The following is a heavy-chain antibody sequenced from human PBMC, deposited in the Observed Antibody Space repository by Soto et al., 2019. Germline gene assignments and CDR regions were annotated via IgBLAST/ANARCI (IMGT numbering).Heavy chain of an antibody. CDR2: FDPEDSET. J-gene: IGHJ2*01. Sequence: ASVKVSCKVSGYTLTELYMHWVRQAPGKGLERKGGFDPEDSETIYAQKFQGRVTMTEDTSTDTAYMELSSLSSEDTAVYYCAFLNQGVTMVRGTYLAGWYFDLWGRGTLVTVSS. V-gene: IGHV1-24*01. D-gene: IGHD3-10*01. CDR1: GYTLTELY. CDR3: AFLNQGVTMVRGTYLAGWYFDL.